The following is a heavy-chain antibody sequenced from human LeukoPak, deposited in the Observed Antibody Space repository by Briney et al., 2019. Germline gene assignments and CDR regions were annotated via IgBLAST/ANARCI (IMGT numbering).Heavy chain of an antibody. J-gene: IGHJ5*02. D-gene: IGHD2-15*01. CDR3: ARDKVVVRRNWFDP. CDR2: INPNSGGT. V-gene: IGHV1-2*06. CDR1: GYTFTGYY. Sequence: ASVKVSCKASGYTFTGYYMHWVRQAPGQGLEWMERINPNSGGTNYAQKFQGRVTMTRDTSISTAYMELSRLRSDDTAVYYCARDKVVVRRNWFDPWGQGTLVTVSS.